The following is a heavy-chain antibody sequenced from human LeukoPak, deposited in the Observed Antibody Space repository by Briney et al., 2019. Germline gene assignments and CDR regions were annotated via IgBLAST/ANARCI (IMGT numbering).Heavy chain of an antibody. CDR3: ARGGMQLRRFDY. CDR2: IYYSGST. Sequence: PSETLSLTCAVYGGSFSGYYWSWIRQPPGKGLEWIGYIYYSGSTNYNPSLKSRVTISVDTSKNQFSLKLSSVTAADTAVYYCARGGMQLRRFDYWGQGTLVTVSS. D-gene: IGHD5-18*01. CDR1: GGSFSGYY. V-gene: IGHV4-59*12. J-gene: IGHJ4*02.